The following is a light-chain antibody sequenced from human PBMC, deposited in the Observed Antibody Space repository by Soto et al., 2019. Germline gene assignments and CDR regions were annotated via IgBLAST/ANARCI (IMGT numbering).Light chain of an antibody. CDR2: DAS. V-gene: IGKV3-11*01. Sequence: EIVLPQSPATLSLSPGESSTLSCRASQSVSRYFAWYQQKPGQAPRLLIYDASNRATGIPARFSGSGSGTDFTLTISSLEPEDFAVYYCQQRSNWPITFGHGTRVEIK. J-gene: IGKJ5*01. CDR1: QSVSRY. CDR3: QQRSNWPIT.